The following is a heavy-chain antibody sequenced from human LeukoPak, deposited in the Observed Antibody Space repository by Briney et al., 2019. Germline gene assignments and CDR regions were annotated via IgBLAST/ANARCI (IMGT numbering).Heavy chain of an antibody. V-gene: IGHV3-30*03. CDR2: ISYDGSNK. CDR3: TRASYSGTYLRGVDAFDI. Sequence: GGSLRLSCAASGFTFSSYGMHWVRQAPGKGLEWVAVISYDGSNKYYADSVKGRFTISRDDSKNIAYLQMNSLKTEDTAVYYCTRASYSGTYLRGVDAFDIWGQGTMVTVSS. D-gene: IGHD1-26*01. CDR1: GFTFSSYG. J-gene: IGHJ3*02.